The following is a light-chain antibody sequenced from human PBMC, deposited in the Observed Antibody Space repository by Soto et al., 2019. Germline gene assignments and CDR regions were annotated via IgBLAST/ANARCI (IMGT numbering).Light chain of an antibody. CDR1: QSISGG. Sequence: DIQMTQSPSTLSASVGDRVTITCRASQSISGGLAWYQQKPGKAPKLLIYKASSLESGVPSRFSGSGSGTEFTLTISGLQPDDFATYYCQQYSTYFRTFGQGTKLAIK. CDR2: KAS. J-gene: IGKJ2*01. V-gene: IGKV1-5*03. CDR3: QQYSTYFRT.